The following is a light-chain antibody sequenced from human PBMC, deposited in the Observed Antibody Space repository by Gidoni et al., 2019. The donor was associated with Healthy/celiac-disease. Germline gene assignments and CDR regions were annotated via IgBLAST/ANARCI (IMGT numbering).Light chain of an antibody. V-gene: IGKV2-28*01. CDR3: MQALQTPRT. Sequence: DTEMTESPLPLRVTPGEPAYISCRSSQSLLHSNGYHYVDWYLQKPGQSPQLLIYFGCNRASGVPDRFSGSGSGTYFTLKISRVEAEDVGVYYCMQALQTPRTFGQGTKVEIK. J-gene: IGKJ1*01. CDR2: FGC. CDR1: QSLLHSNGYHY.